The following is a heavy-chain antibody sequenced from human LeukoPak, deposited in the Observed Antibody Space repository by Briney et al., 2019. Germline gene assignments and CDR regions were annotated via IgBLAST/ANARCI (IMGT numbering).Heavy chain of an antibody. CDR1: GFTFSSYA. Sequence: GGSLRLSCAASGFTFSSYAMSWVRQAPGKGLEWVSAISGSGGSTYYADSVKGRFTISRDNSKNTLYLQMNSLRVEDTAVYYCAKDADSSSWYRPDYYYYYGMDVWGQGTTVTVSS. J-gene: IGHJ6*02. CDR3: AKDADSSSWYRPDYYYYYGMDV. V-gene: IGHV3-23*01. CDR2: ISGSGGST. D-gene: IGHD6-13*01.